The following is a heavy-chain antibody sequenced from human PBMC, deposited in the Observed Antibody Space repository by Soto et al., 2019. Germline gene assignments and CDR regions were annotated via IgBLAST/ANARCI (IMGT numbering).Heavy chain of an antibody. CDR2: IYCSGST. CDR1: GGSISSSSYY. V-gene: IGHV4-39*01. D-gene: IGHD5-12*01. J-gene: IGHJ5*02. Sequence: SETLSLTCTVSGGSISSSSYYWGWIRQPPGKGLEWIGSIYCSGSTYYNPSLKSRVTISVDTSKNQFSLKLSSVTAADTAVYYCARPLSGYDSYWFAPWGQGTLVPVSS. CDR3: ARPLSGYDSYWFAP.